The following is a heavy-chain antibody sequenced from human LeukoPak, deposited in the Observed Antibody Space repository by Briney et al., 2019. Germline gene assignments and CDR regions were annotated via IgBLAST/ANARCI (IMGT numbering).Heavy chain of an antibody. Sequence: GGSLRLSCAASGFTFDDYGMSWVRQAPGKGLEWVSGINWNGGSTGYADSVKGRFTISRGNAKNSLYLQMSSLRAEDTALYYCARILDYGSGSYYGGFDYWGQGTLVTVSS. V-gene: IGHV3-20*04. CDR3: ARILDYGSGSYYGGFDY. CDR1: GFTFDDYG. CDR2: INWNGGST. D-gene: IGHD3-10*01. J-gene: IGHJ4*02.